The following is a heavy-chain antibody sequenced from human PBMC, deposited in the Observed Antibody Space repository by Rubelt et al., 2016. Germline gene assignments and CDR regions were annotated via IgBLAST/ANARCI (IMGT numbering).Heavy chain of an antibody. Sequence: VQLVESGGGLVQRGGSLRLSCEASGFTLSSYSMNWVRQAPGKGLEWVAVISYDGTDKYYADSVKGRFTISRDNSKNTVHLQFNSLRAEDTALYYWARDPQYYGSGSSDYGMDVWGQGTTVTVSS. D-gene: IGHD3-10*01. CDR2: ISYDGTDK. CDR1: GFTLSSYS. V-gene: IGHV3-30*03. J-gene: IGHJ6*02. CDR3: ARDPQYYGSGSSDYGMDV.